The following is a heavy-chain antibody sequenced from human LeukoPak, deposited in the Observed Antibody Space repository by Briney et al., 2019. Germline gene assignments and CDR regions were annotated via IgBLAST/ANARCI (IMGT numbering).Heavy chain of an antibody. D-gene: IGHD5-24*01. J-gene: IGHJ4*02. Sequence: GGSLRLSCAVSGFTFSSYAMSRVRQAPGRGLEWVSAISDSGDSTYYADSVKGRFTVSRDNSKNTLYLQMNSLRAEDTAVYYCAKKMTITGWLYYFDYWGQGTLVTVSS. CDR3: AKKMTITGWLYYFDY. V-gene: IGHV3-23*01. CDR2: ISDSGDST. CDR1: GFTFSSYA.